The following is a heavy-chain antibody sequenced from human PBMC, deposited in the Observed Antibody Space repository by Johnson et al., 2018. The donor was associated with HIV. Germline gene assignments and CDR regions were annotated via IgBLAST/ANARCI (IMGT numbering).Heavy chain of an antibody. J-gene: IGHJ3*02. CDR2: ISGSGGST. D-gene: IGHD3-16*01. CDR3: AREDPREFHGYGGDGFDI. Sequence: VQLVESGGGLVQPGGSLRLSCAASGFTFSSYGMSWVRQAPGKGLEWVSTISGSGGSTYYADSVKGQFTISRDNSKNTLYLQMNSLRAEDTAVYYCAREDPREFHGYGGDGFDIWGQGTMVTVSS. CDR1: GFTFSSYG. V-gene: IGHV3-23*04.